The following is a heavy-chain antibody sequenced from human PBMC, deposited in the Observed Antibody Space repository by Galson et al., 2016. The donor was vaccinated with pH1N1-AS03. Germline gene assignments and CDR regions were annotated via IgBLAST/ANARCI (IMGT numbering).Heavy chain of an antibody. D-gene: IGHD6-13*01. CDR2: IFHSGNT. Sequence: ETLSLTCAVSGYSISSGYYWGWIRQPPGKGLEWIGSIFHSGNTYYNPSLKGRVTISVDTSKNQFSLNLYSVTAADTAVYYCAREGATADPDDSWGQGTLVTVSS. V-gene: IGHV4-38-2*02. CDR3: AREGATADPDDS. J-gene: IGHJ4*02. CDR1: GYSISSGYY.